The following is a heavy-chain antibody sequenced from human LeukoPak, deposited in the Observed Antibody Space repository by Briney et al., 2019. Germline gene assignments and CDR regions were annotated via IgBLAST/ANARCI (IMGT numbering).Heavy chain of an antibody. CDR2: ISSSSSTI. J-gene: IGHJ4*02. CDR3: ARAPGWDVDY. D-gene: IGHD1-14*01. Sequence: GGSLRLSCAASGFTFSSYSMNWVRQAPGKGLEWVSYISSSSSTIYYADSVKGRFTISRDNAKNSLYLQMNSLRAEDTAVYYCARAPGWDVDYWGQGTLVTVSS. V-gene: IGHV3-48*04. CDR1: GFTFSSYS.